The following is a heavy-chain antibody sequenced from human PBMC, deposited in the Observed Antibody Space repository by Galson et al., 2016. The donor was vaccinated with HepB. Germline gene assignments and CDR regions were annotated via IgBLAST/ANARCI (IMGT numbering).Heavy chain of an antibody. D-gene: IGHD7-27*01. CDR2: IHWDDDK. J-gene: IGHJ3*02. CDR3: AHLLGKAFNI. CDR1: GLSLTADGVG. V-gene: IGHV2-5*02. Sequence: PALVKPTQTLTLTCTFSGLSLTADGVGVAWIRQPPGKAPEWLAVIHWDDDKRYSPSLKSRLTITKDTSKNQVVLIMTNMDPVDTATYYCAHLLGKAFNIWGQGTTVTVSS.